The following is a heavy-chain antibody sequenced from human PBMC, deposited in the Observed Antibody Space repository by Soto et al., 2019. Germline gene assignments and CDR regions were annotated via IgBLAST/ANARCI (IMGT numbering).Heavy chain of an antibody. CDR2: ISGSGGST. Sequence: GGSLRLSCAASGFTFSSYAMSWVRQAPGKGLEWVSAISGSGGSTYYADSVKGRFTISRDNSKNTLYLQMNSLRAEDTAVYYCAKESPIVVVPAEENPSPDYWGQGSLVTVSS. J-gene: IGHJ4*02. CDR1: GFTFSSYA. CDR3: AKESPIVVVPAEENPSPDY. V-gene: IGHV3-23*01. D-gene: IGHD2-2*01.